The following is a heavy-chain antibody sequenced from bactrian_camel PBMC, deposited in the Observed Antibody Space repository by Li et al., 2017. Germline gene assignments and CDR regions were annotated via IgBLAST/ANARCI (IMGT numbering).Heavy chain of an antibody. V-gene: IGHV3S53*01. D-gene: IGHD2*01. CDR1: TGTFRSAC. Sequence: HVQLVESGGGSVQAGGSLRLSCAARTGTFRSACMGWIRQAPGKDREWVAQIDSVGRTDYARSVKGRFTISRDNAKNTVYLQMNSLSSEDTAVYYCVRDGGVWYFEVWGQGTQVTVS. J-gene: IGHJ2*01. CDR3: VRDGGVWYFEV. CDR2: IDSVGRT.